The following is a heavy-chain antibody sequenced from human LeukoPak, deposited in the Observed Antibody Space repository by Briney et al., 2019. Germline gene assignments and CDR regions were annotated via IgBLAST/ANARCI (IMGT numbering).Heavy chain of an antibody. J-gene: IGHJ4*02. Sequence: SVKVSCKASGYTFTSYGISWVRQAPGQGLEWMGGIIPIFGTPRYAQKFQGRVTITADESTSTAYMELSSLTSEDTAVYYCASLKGYDFWSGYYGWGQGTRVTVSS. CDR1: GYTFTSYG. CDR3: ASLKGYDFWSGYYG. D-gene: IGHD3-3*01. CDR2: IIPIFGTP. V-gene: IGHV1-69*13.